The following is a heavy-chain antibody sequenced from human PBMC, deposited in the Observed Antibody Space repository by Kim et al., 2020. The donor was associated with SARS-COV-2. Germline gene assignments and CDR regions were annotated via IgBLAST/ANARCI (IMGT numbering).Heavy chain of an antibody. J-gene: IGHJ5*02. CDR3: AGSSSWYSSNWFDP. CDR1: GGSISSYY. V-gene: IGHV4-59*13. CDR2: IYYSGST. Sequence: SETLSLTCTVSGGSISSYYWSWIRQPPGKGLEWIGYIYYSGSTNYNPSLKSRVTISVDTSKNQFSLKLSSVTAADTAVYYCAGSSSWYSSNWFDPWGQGTLVTVSS. D-gene: IGHD6-13*01.